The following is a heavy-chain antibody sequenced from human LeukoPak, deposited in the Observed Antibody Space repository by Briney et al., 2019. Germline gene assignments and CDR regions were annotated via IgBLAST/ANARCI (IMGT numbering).Heavy chain of an antibody. Sequence: SETLSLTCAVYGGSFSGYYWSWIRQPPGKGLEWIGEINHSGSTDYNPSLKSRVTISVDTSKNQFSLKLSSVTAADTAVYYYARGRLLRYFDWLPDMDVWGKGTTVTVSS. D-gene: IGHD3-9*01. CDR2: INHSGST. J-gene: IGHJ6*03. CDR3: ARGRLLRYFDWLPDMDV. V-gene: IGHV4-34*01. CDR1: GGSFSGYY.